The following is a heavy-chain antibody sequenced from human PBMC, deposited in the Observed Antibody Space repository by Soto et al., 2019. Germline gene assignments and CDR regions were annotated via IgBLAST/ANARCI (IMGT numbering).Heavy chain of an antibody. Sequence: PGGSLRLSCAASGFTFSSYSMNWVRQAPGKGLEWVSSISSSSSYIYYADSVKGRFTISRDNAKNSLYLQMNSLRAEDTAVYYCAIWGGHYYGVYYWGQGTLVTVSS. D-gene: IGHD4-17*01. CDR3: AIWGGHYYGVYY. CDR1: GFTFSSYS. V-gene: IGHV3-21*01. J-gene: IGHJ4*02. CDR2: ISSSSSYI.